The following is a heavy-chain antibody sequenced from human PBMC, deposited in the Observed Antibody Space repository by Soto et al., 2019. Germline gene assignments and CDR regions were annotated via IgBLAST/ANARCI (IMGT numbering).Heavy chain of an antibody. CDR3: ARVRSGVGWDY. CDR1: GYTFIRYA. V-gene: IGHV1-3*01. CDR2: INVGNGDT. J-gene: IGHJ4*02. Sequence: QVQLVQSGAEVKKPGASVTVSCKASGYTFIRYAMHWVRQAPGQGLEWMGWINVGNGDTKDSQKFQGRVTFTRDTSASTVYMERSGLRSEDTAVYYCARVRSGVGWDYCGQGTLVTVSS. D-gene: IGHD3-10*01.